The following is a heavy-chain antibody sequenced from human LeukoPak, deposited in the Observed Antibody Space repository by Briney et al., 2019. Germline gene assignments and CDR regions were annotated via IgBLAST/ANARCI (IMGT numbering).Heavy chain of an antibody. CDR1: GFTFSSYA. CDR2: ISYDGSNK. V-gene: IGHV3-30-3*01. Sequence: KTGGSLRLSCAASGFTFSSYAMHWVRQAPGKGLEWVAVISYDGSNKYYADSVKGRFTISRDNSKNTLYLQMNSLRAEDTAVYYCAREFGYYFDYWGQGTLVTVSS. D-gene: IGHD3-16*01. J-gene: IGHJ4*02. CDR3: AREFGYYFDY.